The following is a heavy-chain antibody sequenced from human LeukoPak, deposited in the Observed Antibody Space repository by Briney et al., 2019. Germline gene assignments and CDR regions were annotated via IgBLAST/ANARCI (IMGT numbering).Heavy chain of an antibody. V-gene: IGHV1-2*06. CDR3: ARGDYGDYEDY. J-gene: IGHJ4*02. D-gene: IGHD4-17*01. CDR1: GYTFTGYY. Sequence: ASVKVSCKASGYTFTGYYMHWVRQAPGQGLEWMGRINPNSGGTNYAQKFQVRVTMTRDTSISKAYMEMSRLRSDDTAVYYCARGDYGDYEDYWGQGTLVTVSS. CDR2: INPNSGGT.